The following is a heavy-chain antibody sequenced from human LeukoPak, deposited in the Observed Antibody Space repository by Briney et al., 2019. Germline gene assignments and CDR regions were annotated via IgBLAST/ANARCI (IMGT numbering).Heavy chain of an antibody. CDR1: GFTFSSYA. CDR2: ISYDGSNK. V-gene: IGHV3-30-3*01. D-gene: IGHD4-17*01. CDR3: ARDKFDYGDYYYYYGMDV. Sequence: GGSLRLSCAASGFTFSSYAMHWVRQAPGKGLEWVAVISYDGSNKYYADSVKGRFTISRDNSKNTLYLQMNSLRAEDTAVYYCARDKFDYGDYYYYYGMDVRGQGTTVTVSS. J-gene: IGHJ6*02.